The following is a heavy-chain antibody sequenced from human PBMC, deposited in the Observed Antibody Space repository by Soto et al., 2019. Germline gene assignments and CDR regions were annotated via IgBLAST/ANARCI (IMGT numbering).Heavy chain of an antibody. D-gene: IGHD3-22*01. Sequence: TSETLSLTCTISGGSISSGDYYWSWIRQPPGKGLEWIGYIYYSGSTYYNPSLKSRVTISVDTSKNQFSLKLSSVTAADTAVYYCASQNPHYDSSGYYYLGGSLGFNYYYYYGMDVWGQGTTVTVSS. J-gene: IGHJ6*02. CDR3: ASQNPHYDSSGYYYLGGSLGFNYYYYYGMDV. V-gene: IGHV4-30-4*01. CDR2: IYYSGST. CDR1: GGSISSGDYY.